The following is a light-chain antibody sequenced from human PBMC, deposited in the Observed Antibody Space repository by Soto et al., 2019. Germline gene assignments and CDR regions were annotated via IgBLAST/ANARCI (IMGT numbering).Light chain of an antibody. CDR3: QQYNSYSGT. J-gene: IGKJ1*01. CDR2: DAS. CDR1: QSISNH. Sequence: DIQMTQSPSSLSASVEDRVIITCRASQSISNHLNWYQQKPGKAPKLLIYDASSLESGVPSRFSGSGSGTEFTLTISSLQPDDFATYYCQQYNSYSGTFGQGTKVDI. V-gene: IGKV1-5*01.